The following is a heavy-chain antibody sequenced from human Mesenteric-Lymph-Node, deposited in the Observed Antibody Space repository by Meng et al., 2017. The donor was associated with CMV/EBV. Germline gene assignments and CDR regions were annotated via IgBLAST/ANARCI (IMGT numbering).Heavy chain of an antibody. J-gene: IGHJ4*02. CDR2: FDLEDGET. V-gene: IGHV1-24*01. CDR1: GYTFTSYD. CDR3: VTPHPLYSGSYLGKYYLDY. D-gene: IGHD1-26*01. Sequence: ASVKVSCKASGYTFTSYDINWVRQATGQGLEWMGRFDLEDGETIYAQKFQGRVTMTEDTSTDTAYMELSSLRSEDTAVYYCVTPHPLYSGSYLGKYYLDYWGQGTLVTVSS.